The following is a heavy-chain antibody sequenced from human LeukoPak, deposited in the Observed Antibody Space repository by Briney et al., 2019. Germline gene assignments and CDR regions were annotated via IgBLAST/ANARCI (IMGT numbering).Heavy chain of an antibody. CDR1: GYTFTSYG. CDR2: INPNSGGT. CDR3: AREKRHSSSSFDY. V-gene: IGHV1-2*02. D-gene: IGHD6-6*01. Sequence: ASVKVSCKASGYTFTSYGISWVRQAPGQGLEWMGWINPNSGGTNYAQKFQGRVTMTRDTSISTAYMELSRLRSDDTAVYYCAREKRHSSSSFDYWGQGTLVTVSS. J-gene: IGHJ4*02.